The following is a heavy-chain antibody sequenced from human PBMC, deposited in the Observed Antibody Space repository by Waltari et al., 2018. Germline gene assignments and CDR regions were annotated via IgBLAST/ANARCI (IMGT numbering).Heavy chain of an antibody. CDR3: ARESGSYGGNCFDY. Sequence: QVQLQESGPGLVKPSETLSLTCTVSGGSISSYYWSWIRQPPGKGLEWIGYIYYSGRTTYSPSLESRVNISVDTSKNQFSLKLSSVTAADTAVYYWARESGSYGGNCFDYWGQGTLVTVSS. D-gene: IGHD4-17*01. CDR1: GGSISSYY. J-gene: IGHJ4*02. CDR2: IYYSGRT. V-gene: IGHV4-59*01.